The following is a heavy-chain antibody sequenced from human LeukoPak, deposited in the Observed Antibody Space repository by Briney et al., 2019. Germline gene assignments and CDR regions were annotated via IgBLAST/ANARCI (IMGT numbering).Heavy chain of an antibody. CDR3: ARDYYDSSGYYYYYYGMDV. J-gene: IGHJ6*02. V-gene: IGHV3-30-3*01. CDR2: ISYDGSNK. D-gene: IGHD3-22*01. Sequence: GGSLRLSCAASGFTVSSNHMSWVRQAPGKGLEWVAVISYDGSNKYYADSVKGRFTISRDNSKNTLYLQMNSLRAEDTAVYYCARDYYDSSGYYYYYYGMDVWGQGTTVTVSS. CDR1: GFTVSSNH.